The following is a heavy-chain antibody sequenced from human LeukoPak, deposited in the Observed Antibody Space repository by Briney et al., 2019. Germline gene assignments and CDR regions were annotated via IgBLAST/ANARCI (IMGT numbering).Heavy chain of an antibody. CDR2: IYSGDST. Sequence: GGSLRLSCAASGFTVSSNYMSWVRQAPGKGLEWVSVIYSGDSTYYADSVKGRFTISRGNSKNTLYLQMNSLRAEDTAVYYCAGVIAARPYYYYGMDVWGQGTTVTVSS. CDR1: GFTVSSNY. V-gene: IGHV3-53*01. D-gene: IGHD6-6*01. CDR3: AGVIAARPYYYYGMDV. J-gene: IGHJ6*02.